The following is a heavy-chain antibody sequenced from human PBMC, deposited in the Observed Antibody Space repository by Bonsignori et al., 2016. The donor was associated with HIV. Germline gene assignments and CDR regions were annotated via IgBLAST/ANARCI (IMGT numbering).Heavy chain of an antibody. Sequence: QVQLVESGGDLVKPGGSLRLSCATSGFTFSDDYMSWIRQAPGKGLEWISYISSSGSTRQYADSVKGRFTISRDNARKSLYLEMNSLGVEDTAVYYCARNSLAGVWGVYYFDHWGQGTLVAVSS. CDR3: ARNSLAGVWGVYYFDH. CDR2: ISSSGSTR. V-gene: IGHV3-11*04. D-gene: IGHD6-19*01. J-gene: IGHJ4*02. CDR1: GFTFSDDY.